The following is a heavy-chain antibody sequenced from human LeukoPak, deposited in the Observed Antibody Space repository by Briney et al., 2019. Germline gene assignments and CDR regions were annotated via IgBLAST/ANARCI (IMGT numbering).Heavy chain of an antibody. J-gene: IGHJ4*02. V-gene: IGHV3-30*04. Sequence: GGSLRLSCAASGFMFNTYAMHWVRQAPGKGLEWVAVISYDGNNKYYADSVRGQFTISRDNSKNTLYLQMNSLRAEDTAVYFCARDPRCFGQSYHFDYWGQGTLVTVSS. CDR3: ARDPRCFGQSYHFDY. D-gene: IGHD3-10*01. CDR2: ISYDGNNK. CDR1: GFMFNTYA.